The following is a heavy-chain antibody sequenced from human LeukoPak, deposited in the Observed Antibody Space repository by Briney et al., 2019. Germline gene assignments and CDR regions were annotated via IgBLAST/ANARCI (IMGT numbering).Heavy chain of an antibody. V-gene: IGHV1-2*02. D-gene: IGHD6-13*01. CDR2: INPNSGGT. CDR3: ARFGSSSWYPPFDY. CDR1: GYTFTGYY. J-gene: IGHJ4*02. Sequence: GASVKVSCKASGYTFTGYYMHWVRQAPGQGLEWMGWINPNSGGTNYAQKFQGRVTMTRDTSISTAYMELSRLRSDDTAVYYCARFGSSSWYPPFDYWGQGTLVTVSS.